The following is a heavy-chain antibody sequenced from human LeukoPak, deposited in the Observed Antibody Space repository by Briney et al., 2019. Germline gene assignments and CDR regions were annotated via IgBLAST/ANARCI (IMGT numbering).Heavy chain of an antibody. V-gene: IGHV4-59*01. CDR2: IYYSGST. D-gene: IGHD6-19*01. CDR1: GGSISSYY. Sequence: PETLSLTCTVSGGSISSYYWSWIRQPPGKGLEWIGYIYYSGSTNYNPSLKSRVTISVDTSKNQFSLKLSSVTAADTAVYYCARDTAVAGTWYFDLWGRGTLVTVSS. J-gene: IGHJ2*01. CDR3: ARDTAVAGTWYFDL.